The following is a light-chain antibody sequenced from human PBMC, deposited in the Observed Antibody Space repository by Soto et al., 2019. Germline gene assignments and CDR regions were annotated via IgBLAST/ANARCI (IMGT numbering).Light chain of an antibody. J-gene: IGKJ2*01. V-gene: IGKV3-11*01. CDR3: QQRSNWPPQYT. Sequence: EIVLTQSPATLSLSPGERATLSCRASQSFSSYLAWYQQKPGQAPRLLIYDASTRSTGIPARFSGSGSGTDFTLTISSLEPEDFAVYYCQQRSNWPPQYTFGQGIKLEIK. CDR1: QSFSSY. CDR2: DAS.